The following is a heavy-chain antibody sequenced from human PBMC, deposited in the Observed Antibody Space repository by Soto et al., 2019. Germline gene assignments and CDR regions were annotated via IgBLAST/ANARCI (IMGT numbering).Heavy chain of an antibody. CDR2: MNPNSGNT. J-gene: IGHJ6*02. CDR3: ARATMFEVVHGYYYYGMDV. V-gene: IGHV1-8*01. D-gene: IGHD3-3*01. CDR1: GYTFTSYD. Sequence: ASVKVSCKASGYTFTSYDINWVRQATGQGLEWMGWMNPNSGNTRYAQKFQGRVTMTRNTSISTAYMELRSLRSEDTAVYFCARATMFEVVHGYYYYGMDVWGQGTTVTVSS.